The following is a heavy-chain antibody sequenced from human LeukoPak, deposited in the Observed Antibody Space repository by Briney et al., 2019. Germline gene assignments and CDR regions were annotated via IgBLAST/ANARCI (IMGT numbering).Heavy chain of an antibody. D-gene: IGHD3-10*01. Sequence: PGGSLRLSCAASGFTFRNYAMTWVRQAPGKGLEWVSTITGSAGPTYSADSVKGRFTISRDNSKNTLYLQMHSLRAEDTAVYYCGPGGSGSYYRGMEYWGQGTLVTVSS. J-gene: IGHJ4*02. CDR2: ITGSAGPT. CDR1: GFTFRNYA. CDR3: GPGGSGSYYRGMEY. V-gene: IGHV3-23*01.